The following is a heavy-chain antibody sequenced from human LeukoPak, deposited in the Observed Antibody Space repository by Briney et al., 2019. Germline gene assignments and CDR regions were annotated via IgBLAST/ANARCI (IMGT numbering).Heavy chain of an antibody. CDR1: GGSISSYY. J-gene: IGHJ6*03. CDR3: ARGHSIEPYYYYYYMDV. Sequence: SETLSLTCTVSGGSISSYYWSWIRQPPGKGLEWIGYIYYSGSTNYNPSLKSRVTISVDTSKNQFSLKLSSVTAADTAVYYCARGHSIEPYYYYYYMDVWGKGTTVTVSS. D-gene: IGHD4-11*01. CDR2: IYYSGST. V-gene: IGHV4-59*01.